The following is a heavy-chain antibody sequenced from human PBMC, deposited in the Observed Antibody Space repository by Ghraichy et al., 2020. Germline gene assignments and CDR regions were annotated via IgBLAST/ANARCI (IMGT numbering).Heavy chain of an antibody. V-gene: IGHV1-8*03. CDR3: ARGYSGYSYLYYFDY. Sequence: ASVKVSCKASGYTFTSYDINWVRQATGQGLEWMGWMNPNSGNTGYAQKFQGRVTNTRNTSISTAYMELSSLRSEDTAVYYCARGYSGYSYLYYFDYWGQGTLVTVSS. CDR2: MNPNSGNT. CDR1: GYTFTSYD. J-gene: IGHJ4*02. D-gene: IGHD5-18*01.